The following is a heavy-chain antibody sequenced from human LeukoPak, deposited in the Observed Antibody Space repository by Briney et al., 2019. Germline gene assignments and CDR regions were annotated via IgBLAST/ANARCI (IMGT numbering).Heavy chain of an antibody. D-gene: IGHD1-14*01. CDR1: GFTFSSYA. Sequence: GGSLRLSCAASGFTFSSYAMHWVRQAPGKGLEWVAVISYDGSNKYYADSVKGRFTISRDNSKNTLYLQINSLRAEDTAVYFCAREENLNYYYYGMDVWGQRTTVTVSS. CDR2: ISYDGSNK. V-gene: IGHV3-30*04. J-gene: IGHJ6*02. CDR3: AREENLNYYYYGMDV.